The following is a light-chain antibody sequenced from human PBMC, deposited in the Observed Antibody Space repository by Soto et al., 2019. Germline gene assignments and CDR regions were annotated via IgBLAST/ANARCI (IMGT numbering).Light chain of an antibody. CDR2: ASS. J-gene: IGKJ1*01. CDR1: QSVTSY. Sequence: EIVLTQSPGTLSLSPGERANLSCRDSQSVTSYLAWYQQKAGQAPRLLIYASSTRATGIPDRFSGGGSGTDFTLTISSLQPEDFAVYYCQQYSTSQTFGQGTKVEI. V-gene: IGKV3-20*01. CDR3: QQYSTSQT.